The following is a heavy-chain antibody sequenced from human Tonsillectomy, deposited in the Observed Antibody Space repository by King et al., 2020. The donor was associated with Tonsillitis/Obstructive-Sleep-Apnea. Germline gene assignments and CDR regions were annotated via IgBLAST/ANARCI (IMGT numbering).Heavy chain of an antibody. V-gene: IGHV3-30*04. CDR3: ARSPTYCSGGSCYSYYYYYMDV. D-gene: IGHD2-15*01. J-gene: IGHJ6*03. CDR2: ISYDGSSK. CDR1: GFTFSSYA. Sequence: QLVQSGGGVVQPGRSMRLSCAASGFTFSSYAMHWVRQAPGKGLEWVAVISYDGSSKYYAGSVKGRFTISRDNSKNTLYLQMNSLRAEETAVYYCARSPTYCSGGSCYSYYYYYMDVWGKGTTVTVSS.